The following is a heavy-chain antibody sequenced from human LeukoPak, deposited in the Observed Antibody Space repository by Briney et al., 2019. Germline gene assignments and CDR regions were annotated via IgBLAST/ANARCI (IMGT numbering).Heavy chain of an antibody. V-gene: IGHV4-39*07. CDR3: ARDTRWDQYYFDY. CDR1: GGSISSSSYY. D-gene: IGHD1-26*01. Sequence: SETLSLTCTVSGGSISSSSYYWGWIRQPPGKGLEWIGSIYYSGSTYYNPSLKSRVTISVDTSKNQFSLKLSSVTAADTAVYYCARDTRWDQYYFDYWGQGTLVTVSS. J-gene: IGHJ4*02. CDR2: IYYSGST.